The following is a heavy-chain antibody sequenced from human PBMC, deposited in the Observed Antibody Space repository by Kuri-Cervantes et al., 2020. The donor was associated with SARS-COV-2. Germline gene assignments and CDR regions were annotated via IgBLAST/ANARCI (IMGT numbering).Heavy chain of an antibody. CDR3: ASQIRSSSSFIDY. V-gene: IGHV4-31*02. Sequence: SCTVSGGSISSGGYYWSWIRQHPGKGLEWIGYIYYSGRTYYNPSLKSRVTKSVDTSKNQFSLKLSSVTAADTAVYYCASQIRSSSSFIDYWGQGTLVTVSS. J-gene: IGHJ4*02. D-gene: IGHD6-13*01. CDR1: GGSISSGGYY. CDR2: IYYSGRT.